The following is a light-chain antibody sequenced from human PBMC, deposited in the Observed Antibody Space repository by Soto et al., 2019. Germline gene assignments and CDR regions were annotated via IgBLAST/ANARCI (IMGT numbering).Light chain of an antibody. CDR1: SSNIGAGYD. J-gene: IGLJ1*01. CDR3: QSYDSSLSGFYV. CDR2: GNS. V-gene: IGLV1-40*01. Sequence: QSVLTQPPSVSGAPGQRVTISCTGSSSNIGAGYDVHWYQQLPGTAPKLLIYGNSNRPSGVPDRFSGSKSGTPASLAITVLPAEDEADYYCQSYDSSLSGFYVFGTGTKVTVL.